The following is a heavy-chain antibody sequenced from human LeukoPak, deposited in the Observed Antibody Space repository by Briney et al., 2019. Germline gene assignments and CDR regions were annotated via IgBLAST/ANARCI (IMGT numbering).Heavy chain of an antibody. V-gene: IGHV3-21*01. J-gene: IGHJ6*02. CDR3: ASNRGSGSYLYYYGMDV. D-gene: IGHD3-10*01. CDR1: GFTLSSYS. Sequence: TGGSLRLSCAASGFTLSSYSMNWVRQAPGKGLEWVSSISSSSSYIYYADSVKGRFTISRDNAKNSLYLQMNSLRAEDTAVYYCASNRGSGSYLYYYGMDVWGQGTTVTVSS. CDR2: ISSSSSYI.